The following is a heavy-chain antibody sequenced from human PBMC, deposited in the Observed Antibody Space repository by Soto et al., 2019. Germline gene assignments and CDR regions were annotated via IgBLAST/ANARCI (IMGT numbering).Heavy chain of an antibody. CDR2: IWYDGSNK. Sequence: AGGSLRLSCAASGFTFSSYGMHWVRQAPGKGLEWVAVIWYDGSNKYYADSVKGRFTISRDNSKNTLYLQMNGLRAEDTAVYYCARDRGYDFWSGYYMGYYYYMDVWGKGTTVTVSS. V-gene: IGHV3-33*01. CDR1: GFTFSSYG. J-gene: IGHJ6*03. CDR3: ARDRGYDFWSGYYMGYYYYMDV. D-gene: IGHD3-3*01.